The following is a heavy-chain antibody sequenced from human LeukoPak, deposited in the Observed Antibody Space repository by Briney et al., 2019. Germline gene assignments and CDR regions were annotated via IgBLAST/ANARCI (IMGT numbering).Heavy chain of an antibody. D-gene: IGHD5-24*01. V-gene: IGHV4-34*01. Sequence: SETLSLTCAVYGGSFSGYYWSWTRQPPGKGLEWIGEINHSGSTNYNPSLKSRVTISVDTSKNQFSLKLSSVTAADTAVYYCGLRWLQLGYYMDVWGKGTTVTISS. CDR1: GGSFSGYY. J-gene: IGHJ6*03. CDR2: INHSGST. CDR3: GLRWLQLGYYMDV.